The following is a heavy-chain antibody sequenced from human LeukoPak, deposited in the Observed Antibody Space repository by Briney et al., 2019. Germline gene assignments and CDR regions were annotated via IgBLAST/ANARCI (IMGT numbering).Heavy chain of an antibody. CDR1: GFPFDRYW. V-gene: IGHV3-7*01. Sequence: GGSLRLSCVASGFPFDRYWMSWFRQAPGKGLEWVANIKHDGSEKNFVDSVKGRFTISRDNAENSLFLQMNSLRADDTAVYFCARQPIYEAYFDFWGQGTLVTVSS. D-gene: IGHD3-16*01. CDR2: IKHDGSEK. J-gene: IGHJ4*02. CDR3: ARQPIYEAYFDF.